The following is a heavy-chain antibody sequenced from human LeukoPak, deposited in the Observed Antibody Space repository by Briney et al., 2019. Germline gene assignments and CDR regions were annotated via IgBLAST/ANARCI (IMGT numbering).Heavy chain of an antibody. V-gene: IGHV3-23*01. CDR2: LTNSGGSGGVT. CDR1: GFTFSTYA. J-gene: IGHJ4*02. Sequence: GESLRLSCAASGFTFSTYAMSWVRQAPGKGLEWVSALTNSGGSGGVTYYADSVKGRFIISRDNSKSTLYLQLSSLRAEDTAVYYCAKAMSTDHYDSRGFYRVDFDSWGQGTLVTVSS. D-gene: IGHD3-22*01. CDR3: AKAMSTDHYDSRGFYRVDFDS.